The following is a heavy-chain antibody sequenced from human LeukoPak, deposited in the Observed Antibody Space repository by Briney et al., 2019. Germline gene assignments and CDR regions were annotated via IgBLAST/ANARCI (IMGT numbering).Heavy chain of an antibody. V-gene: IGHV4-59*08. J-gene: IGHJ6*03. CDR1: GGSISNYY. CDR3: AMTGYYTGYYMDV. Sequence: SETLSLTCTVSGGSISNYYWSWIRQPPGKGLEWIGYIYSSGSTNYNPSLKSRVTISVDTSKIQFSLKLSSVTAADTAVYYCAMTGYYTGYYMDVWGKGTTVTISS. D-gene: IGHD3/OR15-3a*01. CDR2: IYSSGST.